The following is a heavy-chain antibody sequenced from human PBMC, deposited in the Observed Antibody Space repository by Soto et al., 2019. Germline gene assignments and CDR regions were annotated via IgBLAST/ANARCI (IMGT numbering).Heavy chain of an antibody. CDR1: GFSFSSYA. V-gene: IGHV3-30-3*01. CDR3: ARDYDRYYYYGMDV. D-gene: IGHD3-3*01. Sequence: GGSLRLACAASGFSFSSYAMHWVRQAPGKGLEWVAVISYDGSNKYYADSVKGRFTISRDNSKNTLYLQMNSLRAEDTAVYYCARDYDRYYYYGMDVWGQGTTVTVSS. CDR2: ISYDGSNK. J-gene: IGHJ6*02.